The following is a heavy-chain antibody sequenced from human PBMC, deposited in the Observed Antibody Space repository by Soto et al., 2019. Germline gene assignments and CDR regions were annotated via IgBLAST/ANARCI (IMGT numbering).Heavy chain of an antibody. J-gene: IGHJ4*02. CDR3: ARTTAVAGTPEFDY. V-gene: IGHV3-30-3*01. D-gene: IGHD6-19*01. Sequence: GGSLRLSCAASGFTFSSFSLHWVRQAPGKGLEWLALISYDGSTKYNADSVKGRFTISRENSNNTLYLQLSSLRPDDTAVYYCARTTAVAGTPEFDYWGQGALVTVSS. CDR1: GFTFSSFS. CDR2: ISYDGSTK.